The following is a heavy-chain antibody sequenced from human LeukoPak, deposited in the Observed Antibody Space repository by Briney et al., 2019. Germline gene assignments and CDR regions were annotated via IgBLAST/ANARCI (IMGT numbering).Heavy chain of an antibody. J-gene: IGHJ5*02. D-gene: IGHD3-3*01. CDR3: ARYATIFGVVIGFDP. V-gene: IGHV4-34*01. CDR1: GGSFSGYY. Sequence: PSETLSLTCAVYGGSFSGYYWSWIRQPPGKGLEWIGEVNHRGSTIYNTSLKSRVTILVDPSKNQFSLTLDHVTAGDTAVYYWARYATIFGVVIGFDPWGQGNLVTGSS. CDR2: VNHRGST.